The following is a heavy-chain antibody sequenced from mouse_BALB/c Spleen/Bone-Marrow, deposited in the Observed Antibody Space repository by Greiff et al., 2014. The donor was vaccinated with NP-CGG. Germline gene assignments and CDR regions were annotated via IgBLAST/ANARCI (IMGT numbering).Heavy chain of an antibody. CDR2: ISGYYGDA. V-gene: IGHV1S137*01. Sequence: QVQLKHSGAELVRPGVSVKISCKGSGYTFTDYAIHXVKQSHAKSLEWIGLISGYYGDAIYNQKFKGKATMTVGKSSSTAYMDLARLTSEDSAIYYCARSGKVRNAMDYWGQGTSVTVSS. CDR3: ARSGKVRNAMDY. J-gene: IGHJ4*01. D-gene: IGHD2-14*01. CDR1: GYTFTDYA.